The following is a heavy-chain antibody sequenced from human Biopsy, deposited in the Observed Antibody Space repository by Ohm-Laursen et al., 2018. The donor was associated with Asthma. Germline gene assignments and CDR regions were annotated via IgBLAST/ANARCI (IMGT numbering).Heavy chain of an antibody. V-gene: IGHV4-39*01. CDR3: ARFTASITIFGVVNNWFDP. D-gene: IGHD3-3*01. Sequence: PSQTLSLTCIVSGGSMSSSSYYWGWIRQPPGKGLEWIGSIYYNGRTYYNPSLKSRVTISVDTSKKQLSLQLSSVTAADTAVYYCARFTASITIFGVVNNWFDPWGQGTLVTVSS. CDR2: IYYNGRT. CDR1: GGSMSSSSYY. J-gene: IGHJ5*02.